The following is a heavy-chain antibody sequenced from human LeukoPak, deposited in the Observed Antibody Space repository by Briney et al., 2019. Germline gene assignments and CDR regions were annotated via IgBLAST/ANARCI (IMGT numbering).Heavy chain of an antibody. CDR3: ARADLAAAATVFDY. J-gene: IGHJ4*02. CDR2: IWYDGSNK. D-gene: IGHD6-13*01. Sequence: PGGSLTLSCAASGFTFSIYGMHWIRQAPGKELEWVAVIWYDGSNKYYADSVKGRFTIYRDNSKNTLYLQMNCLRVDDTAVYYCARADLAAAATVFDYWGQGTLVTVSS. V-gene: IGHV3-33*01. CDR1: GFTFSIYG.